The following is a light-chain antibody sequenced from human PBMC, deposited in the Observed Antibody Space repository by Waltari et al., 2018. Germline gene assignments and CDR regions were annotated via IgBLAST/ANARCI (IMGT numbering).Light chain of an antibody. J-gene: IGLJ1*01. Sequence: QSALTQPASVSGSPGQSITVSCTGTSSAVGSYTLVSWYQHHPPKAPKLMIYEVSKRPSGVSNRFSGSKSGNTASLTISGLQPEDEADYYCCSYAGANTYVFGSGTKVTVL. V-gene: IGLV2-23*02. CDR3: CSYAGANTYV. CDR1: SSAVGSYTL. CDR2: EVS.